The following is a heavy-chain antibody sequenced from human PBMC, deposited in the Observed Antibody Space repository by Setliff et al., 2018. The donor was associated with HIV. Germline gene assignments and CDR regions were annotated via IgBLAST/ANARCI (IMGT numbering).Heavy chain of an antibody. CDR2: IYHYGSP. J-gene: IGHJ4*02. D-gene: IGHD2-15*01. CDR1: GGSISSYF. V-gene: IGHV4-59*01. CDR3: ARGGRSDGYHIAS. Sequence: KLSETLSLTCTVSGGSISSYFWTWIRQSPEKGLEWIGYIYHYGSPNYNPSLQSRVTLSVDTSKNQFSLTLTSVTAADTAVYYCARGGRSDGYHIASWGQGILVTVSS.